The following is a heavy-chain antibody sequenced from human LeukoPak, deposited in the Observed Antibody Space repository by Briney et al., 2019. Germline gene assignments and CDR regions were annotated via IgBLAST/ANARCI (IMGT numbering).Heavy chain of an antibody. CDR3: AKDLIARRVAGTYYFDY. Sequence: GGSLRLSCAASGFTFSSYAMSWVRQAPGKGLEWVSAISGSGGSTYYADSVKGRFTISRDNSKNTLYLQMNSLRAEDTAVYYCAKDLIARRVAGTYYFDYWGQGTLVTVSS. D-gene: IGHD6-19*01. CDR2: ISGSGGST. CDR1: GFTFSSYA. V-gene: IGHV3-23*01. J-gene: IGHJ4*02.